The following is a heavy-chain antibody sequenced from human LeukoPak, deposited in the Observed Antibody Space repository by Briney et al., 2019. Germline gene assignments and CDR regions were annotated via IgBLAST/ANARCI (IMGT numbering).Heavy chain of an antibody. CDR3: ARGDRSGGDSEPTVDY. J-gene: IGHJ4*02. CDR2: ISYDGSNK. V-gene: IGHV3-30-3*01. Sequence: PGGSLRLSCAASGFTFSSYAMHWVRQAPGKGLEWVAVISYDGSNKYYADSVKGRFTISRDNSKNTLYLQMNSLRAEDTAVYYCARGDRSGGDSEPTVDYWGQGTLVTVSS. CDR1: GFTFSSYA. D-gene: IGHD2-21*02.